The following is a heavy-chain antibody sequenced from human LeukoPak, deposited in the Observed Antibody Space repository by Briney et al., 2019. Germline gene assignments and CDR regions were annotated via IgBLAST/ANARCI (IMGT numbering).Heavy chain of an antibody. V-gene: IGHV4-34*01. Sequence: SETLSLTCAVYGGSFSGYYWSWIRQPPGKGLEWIGEINHGGSTNYNPSLKSRVTISVDTSKNQFSLKLSSVTAADTAVYYCARGGMFIAARSYFDYWGQGTLVTVSS. D-gene: IGHD6-6*01. CDR1: GGSFSGYY. CDR2: INHGGST. J-gene: IGHJ4*02. CDR3: ARGGMFIAARSYFDY.